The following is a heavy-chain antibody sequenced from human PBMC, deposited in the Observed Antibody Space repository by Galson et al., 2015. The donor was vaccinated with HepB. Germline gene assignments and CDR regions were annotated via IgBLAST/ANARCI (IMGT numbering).Heavy chain of an antibody. J-gene: IGHJ4*02. CDR1: GYSFTNYY. D-gene: IGHD3-3*01. V-gene: IGHV1-46*01. CDR2: INPSDGAT. CDR3: ARDQAETYNDFWSGSGDY. Sequence: SVKVSCKASGYSFTNYYMHWVRQAPGQGPEWMGIINPSDGATSYAQKFQGRVTMTRDTSTSTVYMELSSLRSEDTAVFYCARDQAETYNDFWSGSGDYWGQGTLVTVSS.